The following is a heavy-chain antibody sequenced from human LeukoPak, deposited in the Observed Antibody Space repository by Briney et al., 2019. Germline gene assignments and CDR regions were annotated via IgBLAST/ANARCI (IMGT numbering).Heavy chain of an antibody. CDR1: GYTFTSYA. CDR2: IIPIFGTA. Sequence: ASVKVSCTASGYTFTSYAISWVRQAPGQGLEWMGGIIPIFGTANYAQKFQGRVTITADESTSTAYMELSSLRSEDTAVSYCARVALGRRWLQTSYYYGTDVWGQGTTVTVSS. D-gene: IGHD5-24*01. V-gene: IGHV1-69*13. CDR3: ARVALGRRWLQTSYYYGTDV. J-gene: IGHJ6*02.